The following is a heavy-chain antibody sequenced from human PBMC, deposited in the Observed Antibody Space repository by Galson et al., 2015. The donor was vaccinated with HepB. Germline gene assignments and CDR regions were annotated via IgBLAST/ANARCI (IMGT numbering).Heavy chain of an antibody. Sequence: SLRLSCAASGFTFGSYAMHWVRQAPGKGLEWVAVISYDSSNKHFVDSVKGRFTISRDNSKNTVYLQMNNLRVDDTAVYFCARETGGDFWSAYNFDYWGQGTLVTVSS. CDR2: ISYDSSNK. D-gene: IGHD3-3*01. CDR1: GFTFGSYA. CDR3: ARETGGDFWSAYNFDY. J-gene: IGHJ4*02. V-gene: IGHV3-30*04.